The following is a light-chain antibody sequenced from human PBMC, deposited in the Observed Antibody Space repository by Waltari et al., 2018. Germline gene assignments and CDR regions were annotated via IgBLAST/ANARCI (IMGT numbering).Light chain of an antibody. J-gene: IGLJ2*01. CDR1: KLGDKY. CDR3: QAWDSSTVV. V-gene: IGLV3-1*01. Sequence: SYELTQPPSVSVSPGQTASITCSGHKLGDKYACWYQQKPAQSPVLFIAQDTKRPSCSPERFSGSNSGNTATLTISGTQAMDEADYYCQAWDSSTVVFGGGTKLTVL. CDR2: QDT.